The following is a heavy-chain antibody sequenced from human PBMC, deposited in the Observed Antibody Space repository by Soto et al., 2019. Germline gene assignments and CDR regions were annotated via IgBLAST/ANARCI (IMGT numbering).Heavy chain of an antibody. CDR3: AKDLVCITIFKSHRHKGAFDI. V-gene: IGHV3-23*01. D-gene: IGHD3-3*01. CDR1: GFTFSSYA. Sequence: EVQLLESGGGLVQPGGSLRLSCAASGFTFSSYAMSWVRQAPGKGLEWVSAISGSGGSTYYADSVKGRFTISRDNSKNTLYLQMNSLRAEDTAVYYCAKDLVCITIFKSHRHKGAFDIWGQGTMVTVSS. CDR2: ISGSGGST. J-gene: IGHJ3*02.